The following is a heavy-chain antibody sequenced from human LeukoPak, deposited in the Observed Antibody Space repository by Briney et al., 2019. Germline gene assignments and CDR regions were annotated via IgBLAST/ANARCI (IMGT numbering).Heavy chain of an antibody. J-gene: IGHJ2*01. D-gene: IGHD6-19*01. Sequence: GGSLRLTCAASGFTFSSYGMHWVRQAPGKGLEWVAIISYDGSNKYYADSVQGRFTISRDNSKNTLYLQMNSLRAEDTAVYYCAKDLGGGSGCYDLWGRGTLVTVSS. V-gene: IGHV3-30*18. CDR1: GFTFSSYG. CDR2: ISYDGSNK. CDR3: AKDLGGGSGCYDL.